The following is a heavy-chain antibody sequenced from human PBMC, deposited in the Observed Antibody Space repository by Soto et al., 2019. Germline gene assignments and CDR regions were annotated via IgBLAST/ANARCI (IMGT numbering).Heavy chain of an antibody. D-gene: IGHD2-21*01. CDR1: GFTFSRSS. V-gene: IGHV3-21*01. J-gene: IGHJ4*02. CDR3: ARTHSQVPPSEY. Sequence: GGSLRLSCVASGFTFSRSSMTWVRQAPGKGLEWVSYISEGISFIYYADSVKVRFTVSRDNAKNSLYLQVNSLRAEDTAVYYCARTHSQVPPSEYWGQETLATTSS. CDR2: ISEGISFI.